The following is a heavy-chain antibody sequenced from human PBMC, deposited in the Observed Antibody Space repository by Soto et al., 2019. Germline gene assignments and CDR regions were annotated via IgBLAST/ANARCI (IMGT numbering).Heavy chain of an antibody. Sequence: PGGSLRLSCAASGFTFSSYTMSWVRPAPEKKQEWVSAISGSGGSTNYADSVKGRFTISRDNAKNTLYLQMNSLRAEDTAVYYCARVQYYDFWSGYPIAYDYYGMDVWGQGTTVTVSS. J-gene: IGHJ6*02. V-gene: IGHV3-23*01. D-gene: IGHD3-3*01. CDR2: ISGSGGST. CDR1: GFTFSSYT. CDR3: ARVQYYDFWSGYPIAYDYYGMDV.